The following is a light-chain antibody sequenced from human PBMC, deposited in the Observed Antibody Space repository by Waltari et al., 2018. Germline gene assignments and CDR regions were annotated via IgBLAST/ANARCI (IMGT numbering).Light chain of an antibody. CDR1: SRTVGASDY. Sequence: QSALTQSLSVSGSPGQSVTISCTGTSRTVGASDYVSWYPLHPGKAPRLMIYDVTKRPSGVPDRFSGSKSGNTASLTVSGLQADDEGDYYCCSYIGSSWVFGGGTKLTVL. CDR2: DVT. J-gene: IGLJ3*02. V-gene: IGLV2-11*01. CDR3: CSYIGSSWV.